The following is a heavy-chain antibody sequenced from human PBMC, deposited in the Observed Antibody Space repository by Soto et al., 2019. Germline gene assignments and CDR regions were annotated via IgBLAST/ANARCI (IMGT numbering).Heavy chain of an antibody. V-gene: IGHV3-23*01. CDR2: ISGSGGST. CDR1: GFTFSSYA. D-gene: IGHD6-13*01. CDR3: AKGHHCIAAAGTRSNNWFDP. Sequence: GGSLRLSCAASGFTFSSYAMSWVRQAPGKGLEWVSAISGSGGSTYYADSVKGRFTISRDNSKNTLYLQMNSLRAEDTAVYYCAKGHHCIAAAGTRSNNWFDPWGQGTLVTVSS. J-gene: IGHJ5*02.